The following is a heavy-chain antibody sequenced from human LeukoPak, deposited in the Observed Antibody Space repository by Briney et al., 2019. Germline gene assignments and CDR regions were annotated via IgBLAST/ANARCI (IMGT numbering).Heavy chain of an antibody. D-gene: IGHD5-18*01. CDR3: ARAGKGYSYSFRSRTYFDK. CDR2: VKEDMTDE. Sequence: GGSLRPSCVASRFTFDSFYMSWVHQPPRKGLEWVATVKEDMTDEYYMDSAKGPFTISTDNAHHSLFLQMKSLRAEDTAVYYCARAGKGYSYSFRSRTYFDKWGLGTLVTVSS. J-gene: IGHJ4*02. CDR1: RFTFDSFY. V-gene: IGHV3-7*04.